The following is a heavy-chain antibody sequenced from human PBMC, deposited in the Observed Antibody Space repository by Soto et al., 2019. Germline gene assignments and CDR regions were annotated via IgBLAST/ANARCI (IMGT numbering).Heavy chain of an antibody. CDR3: ARRYCSGGSGYVPYYYYGMDV. D-gene: IGHD2-15*01. CDR1: GGTFSSYT. V-gene: IGHV1-69*02. J-gene: IGHJ6*02. CDR2: IIPILGIA. Sequence: QVQLVQSGAEVKKPGSSVKVSCKASGGTFSSYTISWVRQAPGQGLEWMGRIIPILGIANYAQKVQGRVRITADKSTGTAYMELSGLRSEETAVYYCARRYCSGGSGYVPYYYYGMDVWGQGTTVTVSS.